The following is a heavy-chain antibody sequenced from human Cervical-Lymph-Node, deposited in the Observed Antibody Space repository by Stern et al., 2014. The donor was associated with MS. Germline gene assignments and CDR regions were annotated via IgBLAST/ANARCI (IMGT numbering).Heavy chain of an antibody. CDR2: IYPPDSET. Sequence: EVQLVESGAEVKKPGESLKISCQVSGYTFTVSWIGWVRQTPGQGLEWVGLIYPPDSETRYNPSFQGQVSMSVDKSVSTAYLQWSSLQTSDTALYFCARHTGDYAFDYWGQGTLVIVSS. D-gene: IGHD4-17*01. CDR3: ARHTGDYAFDY. V-gene: IGHV5-51*01. CDR1: GYTFTVSW. J-gene: IGHJ4*02.